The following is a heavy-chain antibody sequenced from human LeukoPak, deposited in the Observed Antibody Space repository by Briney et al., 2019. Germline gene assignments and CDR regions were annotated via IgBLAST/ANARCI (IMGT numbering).Heavy chain of an antibody. Sequence: SETLSLTCTVSGGSISSYYWSWIRQPPGKGLEWIGYIYYSGSTNYNPSLKSRVTISVDTSKNQFSLKLSSVTAADTAVYYCAHYKGGPYYYYMDVWGKGTTVTVSS. CDR3: AHYKGGPYYYYMDV. CDR2: IYYSGST. V-gene: IGHV4-59*01. J-gene: IGHJ6*03. CDR1: GGSISSYY. D-gene: IGHD4-11*01.